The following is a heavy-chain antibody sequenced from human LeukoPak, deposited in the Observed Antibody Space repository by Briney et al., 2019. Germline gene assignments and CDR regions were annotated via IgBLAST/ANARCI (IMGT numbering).Heavy chain of an antibody. V-gene: IGHV1-2*02. CDR3: ARDRAWIQLWRSLDY. CDR2: INPNSGGT. Sequence: ASVKDSCKASGYTFTGYYMHWVRQAPGQGLEWMGWINPNSGGTNYAQKFQGRVTMTRDTSISTAYMELSRLRSDDTAVHYCARDRAWIQLWRSLDYWGQGTLVTVSS. CDR1: GYTFTGYY. D-gene: IGHD5-18*01. J-gene: IGHJ4*02.